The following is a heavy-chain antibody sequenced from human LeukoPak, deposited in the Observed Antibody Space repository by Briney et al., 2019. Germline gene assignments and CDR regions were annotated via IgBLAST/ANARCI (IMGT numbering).Heavy chain of an antibody. CDR3: ARHSGAGTGFVY. J-gene: IGHJ4*02. V-gene: IGHV4-59*08. CDR1: GGSTSSYY. CDR2: IYYSGST. D-gene: IGHD6-19*01. Sequence: PETLSLTCTVSGGSTSSYYWSWIRQPPGKGLEWIGYIYYSGSTNYNPSLKSRLTISIDTSKNQFSLKLSSVTAADTAVYYCARHSGAGTGFVYWGQGTLVTVSS.